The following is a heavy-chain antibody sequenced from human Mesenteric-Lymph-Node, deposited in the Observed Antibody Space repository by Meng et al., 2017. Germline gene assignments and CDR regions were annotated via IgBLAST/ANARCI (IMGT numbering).Heavy chain of an antibody. CDR1: GGSISSGDSY. Sequence: QVQLQESGPGLVKPSQTLSLTCSVSGGSISSGDSYWSWIRQPPGKGLEWIGYIYYSGATNYNPSLKSRVTISADTSKNQFSLNLKSMTAADTAVYYCARLDQALDYWGQGTLVTVSS. CDR3: ARLDQALDY. D-gene: IGHD3-9*01. J-gene: IGHJ4*02. V-gene: IGHV4-61*08. CDR2: IYYSGAT.